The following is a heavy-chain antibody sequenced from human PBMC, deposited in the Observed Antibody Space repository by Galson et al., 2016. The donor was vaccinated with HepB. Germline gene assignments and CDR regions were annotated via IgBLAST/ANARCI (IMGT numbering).Heavy chain of an antibody. CDR1: GFTFSSYS. V-gene: IGHV3-21*01. CDR3: ARKDVDPDYFYAMDV. D-gene: IGHD5-18*01. J-gene: IGHJ6*02. CDR2: ISGRGDYI. Sequence: SLRLSCAASGFTFSSYSMNWVRQAPGRGLEWVSSISGRGDYIYYADSVRGRFTISRDNAKNSLFLQMNNLRADDTALYYCARKDVDPDYFYAMDVWGQQGTTVTVSS.